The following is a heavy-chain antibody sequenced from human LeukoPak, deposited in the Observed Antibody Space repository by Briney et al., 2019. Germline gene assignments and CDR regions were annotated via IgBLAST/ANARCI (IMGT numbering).Heavy chain of an antibody. CDR3: VRDQGGAVSY. CDR1: GFTFSSYS. D-gene: IGHD3-16*01. V-gene: IGHV3-21*01. J-gene: IGHJ4*02. Sequence: GGSLRLSCAASGFTFSSYSMNWVRQAPGKGLEWVSSISSSSSYIYYADSVRGRFTISRHNAKNSLYLQMNSLRAEDTAVYYCVRDQGGAVSYWGQGTLVTVSS. CDR2: ISSSSSYI.